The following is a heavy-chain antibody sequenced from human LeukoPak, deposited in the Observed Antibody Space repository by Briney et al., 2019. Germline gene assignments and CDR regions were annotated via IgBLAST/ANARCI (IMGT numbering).Heavy chain of an antibody. CDR1: GGSFSGYY. V-gene: IGHV4-34*01. Sequence: SETLSLTCAVHGGSFSGYYWSWIRQPPRKGLEWIGEINQSGSTNYNPSLKSRVTISVDTSKNQFSLKLSSVTAADTAVYYCARVRGMAYFDYWGQGTLVTVSS. CDR3: ARVRGMAYFDY. D-gene: IGHD3-10*01. CDR2: INQSGST. J-gene: IGHJ4*02.